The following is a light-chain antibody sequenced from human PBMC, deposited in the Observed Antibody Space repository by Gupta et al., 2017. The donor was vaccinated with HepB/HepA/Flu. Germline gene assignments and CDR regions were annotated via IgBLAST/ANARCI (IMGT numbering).Light chain of an antibody. Sequence: TKSPDSLAVSVGERATINCKSSQSFLYSSNNKNYLAWYQQRPGQPPNLLISWASTREYGVPDRFSGSGSGTDFTLTISSRQAEDLAVYYCPQQDISPGHFGQGTKVDIK. J-gene: IGKJ2*01. CDR3: PQQDISPGH. V-gene: IGKV4-1*01. CDR1: QSFLYSSNNKNY. CDR2: WAS.